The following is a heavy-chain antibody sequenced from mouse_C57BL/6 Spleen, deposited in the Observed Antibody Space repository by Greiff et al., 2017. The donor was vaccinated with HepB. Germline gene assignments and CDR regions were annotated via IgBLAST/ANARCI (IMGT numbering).Heavy chain of an antibody. CDR2: IYPGDGDT. V-gene: IGHV1-82*01. CDR3: ARSSYDYDVGAYAMDY. J-gene: IGHJ4*01. Sequence: QVQLQQSGPELVKPGASVKISCKASGYAFSSSWMNWVKQRPGKGLEWIGRIYPGDGDTNYNGKFKGKATLTADKSSSTAYMQLSSLTSEDSAVYFCARSSYDYDVGAYAMDYWGQGTSVTVSS. CDR1: GYAFSSSW. D-gene: IGHD2-4*01.